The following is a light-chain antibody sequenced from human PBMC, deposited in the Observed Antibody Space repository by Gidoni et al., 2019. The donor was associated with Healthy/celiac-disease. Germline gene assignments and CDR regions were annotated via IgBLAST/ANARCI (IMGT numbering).Light chain of an antibody. J-gene: IGKJ1*01. CDR1: QSISSY. Sequence: DIQMTQPPSSLSASVADRVTITCRASQSISSYLNWYQQKPGKAPKLLIYAASSLQSGVPSRFSSSGSGTDFTLTISSLQPEDFATYYCQQSYSTPWTFGQGTKVEIK. V-gene: IGKV1-39*01. CDR3: QQSYSTPWT. CDR2: AAS.